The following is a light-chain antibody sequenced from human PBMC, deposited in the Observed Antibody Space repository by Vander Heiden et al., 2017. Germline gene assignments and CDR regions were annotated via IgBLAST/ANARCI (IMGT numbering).Light chain of an antibody. CDR2: DDS. CDR3: QVWDSSSDHVI. Sequence: SYVLTQPPSVSVAPGQTARITCGGNNIGSKSVHWYQRKPGQAPVLVVYDDSDRHSGIPDRFSGSNSGHTATLTISRVEAGDEADYYCQVWDSSSDHVIFGGGTKLTVL. CDR1: NIGSKS. J-gene: IGLJ2*01. V-gene: IGLV3-21*02.